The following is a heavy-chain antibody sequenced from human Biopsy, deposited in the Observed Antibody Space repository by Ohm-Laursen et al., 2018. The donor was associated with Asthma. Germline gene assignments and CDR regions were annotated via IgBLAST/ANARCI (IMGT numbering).Heavy chain of an antibody. V-gene: IGHV3-7*01. CDR3: ARKIAARGGMGV. CDR2: IKKDGSEK. CDR1: GFTFSSYW. Sequence: SLRLSCAASGFTFSSYWMSWVRQAPGKGLEWVANIKKDGSEKYYVDSVKGRSTISRDNSKNTLYLQMNSLRAEDTAVYYCARKIAARGGMGVWGQGTTVTVSS. J-gene: IGHJ6*02. D-gene: IGHD6-6*01.